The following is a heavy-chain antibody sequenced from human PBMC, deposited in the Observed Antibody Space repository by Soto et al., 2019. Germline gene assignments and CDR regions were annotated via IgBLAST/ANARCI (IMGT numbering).Heavy chain of an antibody. J-gene: IGHJ4*02. CDR3: ARRGSSSSFDF. CDR1: TYDFTKYW. CDR2: IYPGDSDA. V-gene: IGHV5-51*01. D-gene: IGHD6-6*01. Sequence: PGESLKISCKGPTYDFTKYWIAWVCQMPGKGLEWMGIIYPGDSDARYSPSFQGQVTISADKSISTAYLRWSSLRASDTATYYCARRGSSSSFDFWGLGTLVTVSS.